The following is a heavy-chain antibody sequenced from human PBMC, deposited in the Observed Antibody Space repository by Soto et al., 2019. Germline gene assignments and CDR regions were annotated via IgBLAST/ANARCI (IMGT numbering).Heavy chain of an antibody. J-gene: IGHJ4*02. CDR1: GFTFSGSA. CDR2: IRSKANSYAT. CDR3: PSPNIYSYNSSVYFPL. D-gene: IGHD3-22*01. Sequence: GGSLRLSCAASGFTFSGSAMHWVRQASGKGLEWVGRIRSKANSYATAYAASVKGRFTISRDDSKNTAYLQMNSLKTEDTAVYSFPSPNIYSYNSSVYFPLWGQGTLVPVSS. V-gene: IGHV3-73*01.